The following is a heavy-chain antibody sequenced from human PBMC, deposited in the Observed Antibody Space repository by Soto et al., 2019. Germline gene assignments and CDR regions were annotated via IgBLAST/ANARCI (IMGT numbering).Heavy chain of an antibody. V-gene: IGHV3-23*01. CDR1: GFICTSYD. CDR2: VLVGGNT. D-gene: IGHD2-8*02. Sequence: GSLRLSCAASGFICTSYDMSWVRQVPGKGLEWVSTVLVGGNTYYADSVKGRFTISRDRSENTVFLQMNSLTAGDTAVYYCAKATATGGGAFDICGQGTMVTVSS. J-gene: IGHJ3*02. CDR3: AKATATGGGAFDI.